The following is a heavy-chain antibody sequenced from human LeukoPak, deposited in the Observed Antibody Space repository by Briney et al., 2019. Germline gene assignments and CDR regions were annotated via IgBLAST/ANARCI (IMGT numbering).Heavy chain of an antibody. Sequence: PGRSLRLSCAASGFTFSSYAMHWVRQAPGKGLEWVALISYDGSDKYYADSVKGRFTISRDNSKNTLYLQMNSLRAEDTAVFYCAKGVGYCSGGSCYVDSWGQGTLVTVSS. CDR2: ISYDGSDK. CDR3: AKGVGYCSGGSCYVDS. D-gene: IGHD2-15*01. V-gene: IGHV3-30*04. J-gene: IGHJ4*02. CDR1: GFTFSSYA.